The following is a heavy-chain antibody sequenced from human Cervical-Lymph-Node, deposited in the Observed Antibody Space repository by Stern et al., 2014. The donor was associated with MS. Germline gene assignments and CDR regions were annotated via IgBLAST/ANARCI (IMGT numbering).Heavy chain of an antibody. Sequence: VQLVESGAEVTKPGSSVKVSCKASGGTFSKVPSSWVRQAPGQGIEWMGGIFPVFGTPTYAQEFRGRVTITADVSTSTVYMELSSLRSDDTVVYYCALSSETSDRWYSLGYDLWGQGTLVTVSS. CDR3: ALSSETSDRWYSLGYDL. J-gene: IGHJ5*02. CDR2: IFPVFGTP. V-gene: IGHV1-69*01. CDR1: GGTFSKVP. D-gene: IGHD6-13*01.